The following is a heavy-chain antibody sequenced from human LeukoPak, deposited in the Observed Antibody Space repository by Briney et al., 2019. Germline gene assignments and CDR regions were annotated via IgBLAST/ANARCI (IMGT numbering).Heavy chain of an antibody. V-gene: IGHV3-73*01. CDR1: EFTFSGSA. Sequence: GRSLRLSCAASEFTFSGSAMHWVRQASGKGLEWVGRIRSKANSYATAYAASVKGRFTISRDDSKNTAYLQMNSLKTEDTAVYYCTLDDYNTNWFDPWGQGTLVTVSS. CDR2: IRSKANSYAT. D-gene: IGHD5-24*01. J-gene: IGHJ5*02. CDR3: TLDDYNTNWFDP.